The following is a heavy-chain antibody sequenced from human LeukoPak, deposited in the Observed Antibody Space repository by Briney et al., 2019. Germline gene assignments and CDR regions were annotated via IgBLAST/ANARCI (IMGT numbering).Heavy chain of an antibody. CDR1: GYTFTGYY. CDR2: INPNSGGT. V-gene: IGHV1-2*02. D-gene: IGHD6-19*01. Sequence: ASVKVSCKASGYTFTGYYMHWVRPAPGQGLEWMGWINPNSGGTNYAQKFQGRVTMTRDTSISTAYMELSRLRSDDTAVYYCARVNPTGWPNYFDCWGQGTLLTVSS. J-gene: IGHJ4*02. CDR3: ARVNPTGWPNYFDC.